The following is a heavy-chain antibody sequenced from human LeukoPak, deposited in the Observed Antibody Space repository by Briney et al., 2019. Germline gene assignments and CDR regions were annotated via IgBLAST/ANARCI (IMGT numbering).Heavy chain of an antibody. V-gene: IGHV4-38-2*02. Sequence: PSETLSLTCTVSGYSISSGYYWGWIRQPPGKGLEWIGSIYHSGSTYYNPSLKSRVTISVDTSKNQFSLKLSSVTAADTAVYYCARDRVYWFDPWGQGTLVTVSS. CDR1: GYSISSGYY. CDR2: IYHSGST. CDR3: ARDRVYWFDP. J-gene: IGHJ5*02.